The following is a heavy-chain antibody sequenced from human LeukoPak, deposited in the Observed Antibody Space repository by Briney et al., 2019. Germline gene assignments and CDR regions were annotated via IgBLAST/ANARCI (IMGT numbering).Heavy chain of an antibody. CDR3: ATKRGYSYGSPH. V-gene: IGHV1-69*01. J-gene: IGHJ4*02. Sequence: ASVKVSCKASGGTFSSYAISWVRQAPGQGLEWVGGIIPIFGTANYAQKFQGRVTITADESTSTAYMELSSLRSEDTAVYYCATKRGYSYGSPHWGQGTLVTVSS. CDR1: GGTFSSYA. D-gene: IGHD5-18*01. CDR2: IIPIFGTA.